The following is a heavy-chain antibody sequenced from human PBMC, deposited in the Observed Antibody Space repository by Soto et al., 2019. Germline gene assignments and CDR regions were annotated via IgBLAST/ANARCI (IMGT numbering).Heavy chain of an antibody. CDR2: IYYSGST. V-gene: IGHV4-59*08. Sequence: SETLSLTCTVSGVSISSYYWSWIRQPPGKGLEWIGYIYYSGSTNYNPSLKSRVTISVDTSKNQFSLKLSSVTAADTAVYYCARHGGNYGDYAVDYWGQGTLVTVSS. CDR3: ARHGGNYGDYAVDY. J-gene: IGHJ4*02. CDR1: GVSISSYY. D-gene: IGHD4-17*01.